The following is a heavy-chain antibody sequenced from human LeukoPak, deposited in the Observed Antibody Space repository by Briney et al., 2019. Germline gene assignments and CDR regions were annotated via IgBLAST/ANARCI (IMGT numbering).Heavy chain of an antibody. J-gene: IGHJ4*02. D-gene: IGHD3-10*01. CDR2: ISSSGSTI. V-gene: IGHV3-48*03. CDR1: GFTFSSYE. CDR3: ASGTLRFGELRFDY. Sequence: GGSLRLSCAASGFTFSSYEMNWVRQAPGKGLEWVSYISSSGSTIYYADSVKGRFTISRDNAKNSLYLQMNSLRAEDTAVYYCASGTLRFGELRFDYWGQGALVTVSS.